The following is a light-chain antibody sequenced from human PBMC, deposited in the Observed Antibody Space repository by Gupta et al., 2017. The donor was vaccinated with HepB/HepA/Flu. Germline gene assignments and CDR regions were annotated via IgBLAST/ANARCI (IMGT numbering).Light chain of an antibody. J-gene: IGLJ2*01. CDR3: QVWDDDIEHLV. CDR2: DTH. Sequence: SYVLTQPPSLLAAPGRTAPIYCGVHTIGTSSVHWYRQRPGQAPVGVMIDTHDRPSGIPERFSCYNSGNTATPITRRVEVGEEADYYCQVWDDDIEHLVFGGGTKMTVL. V-gene: IGLV3-21*04. CDR1: TIGTSS.